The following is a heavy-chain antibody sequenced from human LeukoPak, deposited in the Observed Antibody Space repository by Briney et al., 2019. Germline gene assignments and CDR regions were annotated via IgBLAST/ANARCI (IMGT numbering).Heavy chain of an antibody. J-gene: IGHJ5*02. CDR3: ARDYIIAAAGPFDQ. CDR1: GFTFSSYG. D-gene: IGHD6-13*01. V-gene: IGHV3-33*01. CDR2: IWYDGSNK. Sequence: GRSLRLSCAAPGFTFSSYGMHWVRQAPGKGLEWVAVIWYDGSNKYYADSVKGRFAISRDNSKNTLYLQMNSLRAEDTAVYYCARDYIIAAAGPFDQGGQGTLVTVSS.